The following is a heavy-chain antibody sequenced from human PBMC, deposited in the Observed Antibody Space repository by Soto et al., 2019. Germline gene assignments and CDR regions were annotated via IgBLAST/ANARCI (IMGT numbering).Heavy chain of an antibody. J-gene: IGHJ4*02. V-gene: IGHV3-23*01. CDR3: AKDAARTDGWYYFDH. Sequence: SLRLSCVASGFGLIDFAMSWVRQAPGRGLEWVSVMSNSGDLRYYADSVKGRFTISRDNSENTLFLQMRSLRAEDTAVYYCAKDAARTDGWYYFDHWGQGIRVTVSS. D-gene: IGHD6-19*01. CDR1: GFGLIDFA. CDR2: MSNSGDLR.